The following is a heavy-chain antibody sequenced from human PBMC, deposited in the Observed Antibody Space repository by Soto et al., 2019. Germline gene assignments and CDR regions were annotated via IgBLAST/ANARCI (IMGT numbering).Heavy chain of an antibody. Sequence: ASVKVSCKVSGYTLTELSMHWVRQAPGKGLEWMGGFDPEDGETIYAQKFQGRVTMTVETSTDTAYMKLCSMRSEDTAVYYCATAPIGSSWRTPNYWGQGTLVTVSS. V-gene: IGHV1-24*01. CDR1: GYTLTELS. CDR2: FDPEDGET. D-gene: IGHD6-13*01. J-gene: IGHJ4*02. CDR3: ATAPIGSSWRTPNY.